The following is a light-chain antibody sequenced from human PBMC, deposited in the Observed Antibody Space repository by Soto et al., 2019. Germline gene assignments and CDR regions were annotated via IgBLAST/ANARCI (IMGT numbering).Light chain of an antibody. V-gene: IGKV1-39*01. CDR1: QNIDDS. J-gene: IGKJ5*01. CDR2: AAS. CDR3: QQSYSPPIT. Sequence: IQMTQSPSSLSASVGDRVTITCRASQNIDDSLYWYQQKPGKAPNVLIFAASSLQSGVPSRFSGSGSGTDFTLTISSLQPEDFATYYCQQSYSPPITFGQGTRLEIK.